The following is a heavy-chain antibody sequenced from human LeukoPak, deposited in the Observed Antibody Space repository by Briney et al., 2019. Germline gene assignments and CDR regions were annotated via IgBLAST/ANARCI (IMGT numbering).Heavy chain of an antibody. V-gene: IGHV4-59*03. CDR1: GGSISSYY. CDR3: AGMVTFQTNFDF. Sequence: NPSETLSLTCTVSGGSISSYYWSWIRQPPGKGLEWIGYIYYSGSTNYNPSLRSRITTSVDTSKNQFSLKLASVTAADTAVYYCAGMVTFQTNFDFWGQGTLVTVSS. D-gene: IGHD2-21*02. CDR2: IYYSGST. J-gene: IGHJ4*02.